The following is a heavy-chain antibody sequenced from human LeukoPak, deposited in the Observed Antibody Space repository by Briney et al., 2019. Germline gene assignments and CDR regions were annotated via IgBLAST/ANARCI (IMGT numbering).Heavy chain of an antibody. CDR3: ARLSYSFWTGDY. D-gene: IGHD3/OR15-3a*01. V-gene: IGHV4-39*01. CDR2: IYYTGST. CDR1: GGSIGSSGYY. J-gene: IGHJ4*02. Sequence: PSETLSLTCTVSGGSIGSSGYYWGWIRQPPGKALEWIGSIYYTGSTYYNPSLKSRVTISVDTSKNQFSLKLSSVTAADTAVYFCARLSYSFWTGDYWGQGILVTVSS.